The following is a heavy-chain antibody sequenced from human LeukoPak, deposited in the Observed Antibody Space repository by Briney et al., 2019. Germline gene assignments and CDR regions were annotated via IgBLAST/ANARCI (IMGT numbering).Heavy chain of an antibody. V-gene: IGHV4-59*01. CDR3: ARDKVNYGSGVGP. CDR1: GGSISSYY. J-gene: IGHJ5*02. CDR2: IYYSGST. D-gene: IGHD3-10*01. Sequence: SETLSLTCTVSGGSISSYYWSWIRQPPGKGLEWIGYIYYSGSTNYNPSLKSRVTISVDTSKNQFSLKLSSVTAADTAVYYCARDKVNYGSGVGPWGQGTLVTVSS.